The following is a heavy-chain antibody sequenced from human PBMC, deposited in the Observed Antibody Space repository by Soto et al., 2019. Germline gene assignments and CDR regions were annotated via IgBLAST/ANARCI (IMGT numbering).Heavy chain of an antibody. Sequence: EVQLLESGGGLVQPGGSLRLSCAASGFTFSNYAMSWVRQAPGKGLEWVSAISGSGTITYYADSVKGRFTISRDNSKNTLYLQMNGLRAEDTAVYFCAKDRAGIQTPGRFDPWGQGNLVTVYS. CDR1: GFTFSNYA. CDR2: ISGSGTIT. CDR3: AKDRAGIQTPGRFDP. V-gene: IGHV3-23*01. J-gene: IGHJ5*02. D-gene: IGHD6-25*01.